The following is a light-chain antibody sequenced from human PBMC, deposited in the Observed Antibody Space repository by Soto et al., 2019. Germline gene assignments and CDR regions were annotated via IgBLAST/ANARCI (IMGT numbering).Light chain of an antibody. Sequence: DIQMTQSPSTLSASVGDRVTITCRASQSISSWLAWYQQKPGKAPKLLIYKASSLESGVPSRFSGCGSGTEFTLTISSLQPDDFATYYCQQYNSFTFGHGTKVDIK. V-gene: IGKV1-5*03. J-gene: IGKJ3*01. CDR1: QSISSW. CDR2: KAS. CDR3: QQYNSFT.